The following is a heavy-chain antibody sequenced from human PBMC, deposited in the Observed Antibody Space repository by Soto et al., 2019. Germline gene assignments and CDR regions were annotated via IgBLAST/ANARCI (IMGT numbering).Heavy chain of an antibody. CDR2: IYYSGST. CDR3: ARDDYGGMKGGMDV. V-gene: IGHV4-61*01. CDR1: GGSVSSGSYY. J-gene: IGHJ6*02. D-gene: IGHD4-17*01. Sequence: SETLSLTCTASGGSVSSGSYYWSWIRQPPGKGLEWIGYIYYSGSTNYNPSLKSRVTISVDTSKNQFSLKLSSMTAADTAVYYCARDDYGGMKGGMDVWGQGTTVTVSS.